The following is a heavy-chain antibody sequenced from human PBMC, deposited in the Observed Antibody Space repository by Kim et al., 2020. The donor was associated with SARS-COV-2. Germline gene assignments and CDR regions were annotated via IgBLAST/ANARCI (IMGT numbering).Heavy chain of an antibody. CDR1: GFTFSNYA. Sequence: GGSLRLSCAASGFTFSNYAMSWVRQAPGKGLEWVSGISGSGGSTYYADSVKGRFTISRDNSKNTLYLQMNSLRAEDTAVYYCATDGQWLVPSDFDDWGQGTLVTVSS. J-gene: IGHJ4*02. V-gene: IGHV3-23*01. CDR3: ATDGQWLVPSDFDD. D-gene: IGHD6-19*01. CDR2: ISGSGGST.